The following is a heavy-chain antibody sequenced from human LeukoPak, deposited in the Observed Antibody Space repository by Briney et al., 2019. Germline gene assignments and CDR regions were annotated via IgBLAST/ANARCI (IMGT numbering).Heavy chain of an antibody. CDR3: VKDLRSDFMGVLSRYLSY. J-gene: IGHJ4*02. Sequence: PGGSLRLSCSASGFXFSSFAIHWVRQAPGKGLEYVAAISRNGGSTYYADSVKGRFTISRDNSKSTLYLQMSSLRAEDTAVYLCVKDLRSDFMGVLSRYLSYWGQGTLVTVSS. CDR2: ISRNGGST. CDR1: GFXFSSFA. V-gene: IGHV3-64D*09. D-gene: IGHD2/OR15-2a*01.